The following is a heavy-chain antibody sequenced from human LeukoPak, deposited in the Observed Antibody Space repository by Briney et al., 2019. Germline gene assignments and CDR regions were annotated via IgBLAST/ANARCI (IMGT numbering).Heavy chain of an antibody. CDR2: ISAYNGDT. D-gene: IGHD6-19*01. CDR3: ARGPSGWSKIYYFDY. CDR1: GYSFASYG. J-gene: IGHJ4*02. Sequence: ASVKVSCKTSGYSFASYGISWVRQAPGQGLEWMGWISAYNGDTRYAQHLQGRVSLTTDLSTGTAFMELRSLTSDDTALYYCARGPSGWSKIYYFDYWGQGTLVTVSS. V-gene: IGHV1-18*01.